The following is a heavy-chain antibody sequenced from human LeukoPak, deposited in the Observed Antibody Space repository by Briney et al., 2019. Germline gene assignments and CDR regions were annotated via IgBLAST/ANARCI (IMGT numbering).Heavy chain of an antibody. Sequence: SETLSLTCAVYGGSFSGYYWGWIRQPPGKGLEWIGEINHSGSTNYNPSLKSRVTISVDASKNQFSLKLSSVTAADTAVYYCARGPPLYSSSWYRVYYYYGMDVWGQGTTVTVSS. CDR1: GGSFSGYY. CDR2: INHSGST. J-gene: IGHJ6*02. V-gene: IGHV4-34*01. CDR3: ARGPPLYSSSWYRVYYYYGMDV. D-gene: IGHD6-13*01.